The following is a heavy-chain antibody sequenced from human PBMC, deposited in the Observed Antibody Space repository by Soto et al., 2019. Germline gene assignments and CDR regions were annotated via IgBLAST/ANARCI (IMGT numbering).Heavy chain of an antibody. D-gene: IGHD6-6*01. CDR1: GGSISSSSYY. CDR2: IYYSGST. J-gene: IGHJ6*02. CDR3: ARHSGPGAARTGRVYYYGMDV. Sequence: SETLSLTCTVSGGSISSSSYYWGWIRQPPGKGLEWIGSIYYSGSTYYNPSLKSRVTISVDTSKNQFSLKLSSVTAADTAVYYCARHSGPGAARTGRVYYYGMDVWGQGTTVTVSS. V-gene: IGHV4-39*01.